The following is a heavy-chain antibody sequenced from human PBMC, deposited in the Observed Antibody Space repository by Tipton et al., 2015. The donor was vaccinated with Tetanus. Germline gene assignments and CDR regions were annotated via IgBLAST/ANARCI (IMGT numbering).Heavy chain of an antibody. CDR1: GDSISSGDYY. Sequence: TLSLTCTVSGDSISSGDYYWSWIRQPPGKGLEWIGFIYYSGSTYYNPSLKSRVTISGDTSNNHFSLKLSSVTAADAAVYYCARPSTTVTPRAFDVWGQGTMVTVSS. J-gene: IGHJ3*01. CDR3: ARPSTTVTPRAFDV. CDR2: IYYSGST. D-gene: IGHD4-17*01. V-gene: IGHV4-30-4*01.